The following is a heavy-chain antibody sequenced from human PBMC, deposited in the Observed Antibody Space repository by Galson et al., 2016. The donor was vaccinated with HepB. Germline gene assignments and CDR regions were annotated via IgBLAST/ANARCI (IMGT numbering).Heavy chain of an antibody. Sequence: TLSLTCVVSGGSISSGGYSWSWVRQPPGKGLDWIGYIYHSGDSEYNPSLRSRISLSVDRSKNQFSLKLSSVTAADTALYYCAREFNTGSFFDLWGQGTLVIFPS. CDR3: AREFNTGSFFDL. D-gene: IGHD1-26*01. V-gene: IGHV4-30-2*01. J-gene: IGHJ4*02. CDR2: IYHSGDS. CDR1: GGSISSGGYS.